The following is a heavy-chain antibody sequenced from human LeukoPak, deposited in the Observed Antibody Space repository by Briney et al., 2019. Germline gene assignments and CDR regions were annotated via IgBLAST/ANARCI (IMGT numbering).Heavy chain of an antibody. J-gene: IGHJ4*02. CDR2: INPNSGGT. Sequence: AASVKVSCKASGYTFTGYYMHWVRQAPGQGLEWMEWINPNSGGTNYAQKFQGRVTMTRDTSISTAYMELSRLRSDDTAVYYCARGLYSSSWSFDYWGQGTLVTVSS. V-gene: IGHV1-2*02. CDR1: GYTFTGYY. CDR3: ARGLYSSSWSFDY. D-gene: IGHD6-13*01.